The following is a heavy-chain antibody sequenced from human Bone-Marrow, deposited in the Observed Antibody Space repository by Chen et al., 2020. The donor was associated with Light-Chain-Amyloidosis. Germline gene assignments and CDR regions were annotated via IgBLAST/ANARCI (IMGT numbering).Heavy chain of an antibody. J-gene: IGHJ4*02. V-gene: IGHV3-9*01. CDR2: ISWNSGNI. CDR1: GFTFHDYA. CDR3: AKDKGVDHFDY. D-gene: IGHD2-15*01. Sequence: EVQLVESGGGLVQPGRSLRLSCAASGFTFHDYAMHGVRQAPGKGLEWVSGISWNSGNIVYADSVKGRFTISRDNAKNSLYLQMNSLRAEDTAFYYCAKDKGVDHFDYWGQGTLVTVSS.